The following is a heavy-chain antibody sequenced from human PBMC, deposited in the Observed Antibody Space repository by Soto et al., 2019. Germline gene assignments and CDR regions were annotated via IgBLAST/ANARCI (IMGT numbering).Heavy chain of an antibody. CDR1: GFTFSSYA. CDR3: AKDVKTTVVRAYDY. J-gene: IGHJ4*02. D-gene: IGHD4-4*01. V-gene: IGHV3-23*01. CDR2: ISNTGSTT. Sequence: EVQLLESGGGLVQPGGSLRLSCAASGFTFSSYAMTWVRQAPGKGSESVSVISNTGSTTYYADSVKGRFTISRDNSKNTLYLQMNSLRDEDTAVYYRAKDVKTTVVRAYDYWGQGTLVTVSS.